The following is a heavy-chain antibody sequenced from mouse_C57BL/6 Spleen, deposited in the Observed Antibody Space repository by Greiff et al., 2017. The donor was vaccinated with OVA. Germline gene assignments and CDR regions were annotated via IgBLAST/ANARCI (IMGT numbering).Heavy chain of an antibody. V-gene: IGHV7-1*01. Sequence: EVQRVESGGGLVQSGRSLRLSCATSGFTFSDFYMEWVRQAPGKGLEWIAASRNKANDYTTEYSASVKGRFIVSRDTSQSILYLQMNALRAEDTAIYYCARAYYDLGAMDYWGQGTSVTVSS. CDR3: ARAYYDLGAMDY. CDR2: SRNKANDYTT. J-gene: IGHJ4*01. D-gene: IGHD2-4*01. CDR1: GFTFSDFY.